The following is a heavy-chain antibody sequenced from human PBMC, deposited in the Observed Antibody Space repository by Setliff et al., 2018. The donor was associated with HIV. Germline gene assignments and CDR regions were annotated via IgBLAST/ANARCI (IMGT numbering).Heavy chain of an antibody. J-gene: IGHJ6*03. V-gene: IGHV3-7*01. CDR2: IRQDGDVK. CDR1: GFTFSSHG. CDR3: ARVVGVAPYYYMDV. D-gene: IGHD2-15*01. Sequence: PGGSLRLSCATSGFTFSSHGIHWVRQAPGKGLEWVANIRQDGDVKYYVDSLKGRFSISRDNAKNSLYLQMNSLRAEDTAVYYCARVVGVAPYYYMDVWGKGTTVTVSS.